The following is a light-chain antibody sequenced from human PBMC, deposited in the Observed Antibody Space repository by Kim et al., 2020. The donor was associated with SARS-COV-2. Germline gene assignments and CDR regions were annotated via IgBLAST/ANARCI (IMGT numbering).Light chain of an antibody. CDR1: QSVSSY. CDR2: GAS. Sequence: SPGERATRSCRASQSVSSYLAWYQQKPGQAPRLLIYGASIRATGIPARFSGSGSGTEFTLTISILQSEDFAVYYCQQYNNWPPLTFGGGTKVDIK. CDR3: QQYNNWPPLT. V-gene: IGKV3D-15*03. J-gene: IGKJ4*01.